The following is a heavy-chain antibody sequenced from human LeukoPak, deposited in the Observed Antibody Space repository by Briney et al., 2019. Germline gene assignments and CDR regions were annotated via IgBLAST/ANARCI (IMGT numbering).Heavy chain of an antibody. CDR1: GYTFTGYY. CDR2: INPNSGGT. Sequence: ASVKVSCKAAGYTFTGYYMHWVRQAPGQGLEWMGWINPNSGGTNYAQKFQGRVTMTRDTSISTAYMELRRLRSDDTAVYSCAGAGNSWQTFDSWGQGTLVTVPS. D-gene: IGHD4-23*01. V-gene: IGHV1-2*02. CDR3: AGAGNSWQTFDS. J-gene: IGHJ4*02.